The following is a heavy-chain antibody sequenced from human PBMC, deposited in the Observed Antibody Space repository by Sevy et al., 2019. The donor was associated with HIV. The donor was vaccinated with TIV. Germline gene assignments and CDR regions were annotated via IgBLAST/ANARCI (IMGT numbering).Heavy chain of an antibody. Sequence: GESLKISWKGSGYSFTNYWIGWGRQMPGKGLEWVGIIYPGDSDTRYSPSFRGQVTISAAKYIGNAYLKWSSLRASDTDMYYCARPGHSDYGMDVWGQGTTVTVSS. CDR3: ARPGHSDYGMDV. CDR2: IYPGDSDT. V-gene: IGHV5-51*01. D-gene: IGHD4-4*01. CDR1: GYSFTNYW. J-gene: IGHJ6*02.